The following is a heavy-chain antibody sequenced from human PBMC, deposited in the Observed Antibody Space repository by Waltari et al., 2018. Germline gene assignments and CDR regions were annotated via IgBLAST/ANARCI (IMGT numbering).Heavy chain of an antibody. Sequence: EVQLVESGGGLVQPGGSLRLSCAASGFTFSDYGMSWVRQAPGKGLEGVSAISSNAVTTYYADSVKGRFTISRDNSKDTVYLELNSLRAEDTAVYYCARHRGTGWLNALDIWGQGTMVAISS. CDR3: ARHRGTGWLNALDI. CDR2: ISSNAVTT. CDR1: GFTFSDYG. J-gene: IGHJ3*02. D-gene: IGHD6-19*01. V-gene: IGHV3-23*04.